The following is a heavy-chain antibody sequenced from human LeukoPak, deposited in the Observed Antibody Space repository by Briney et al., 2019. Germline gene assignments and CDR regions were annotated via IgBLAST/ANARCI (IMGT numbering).Heavy chain of an antibody. V-gene: IGHV3-74*01. D-gene: IGHD5-18*01. CDR1: GFTFTTYW. Sequence: GGSLRLSCAASGFTFTTYWMHWVRQAPGKGLVWVSRINSDGSITSYADSVKGRFTISRDNAKNTLYLQMNSLRAEDTAVYYCARDAVDTANAVWGQGTTVTVSS. J-gene: IGHJ6*02. CDR3: ARDAVDTANAV. CDR2: INSDGSIT.